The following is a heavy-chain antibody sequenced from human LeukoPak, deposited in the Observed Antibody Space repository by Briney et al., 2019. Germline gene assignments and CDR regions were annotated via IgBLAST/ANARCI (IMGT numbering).Heavy chain of an antibody. D-gene: IGHD2-2*01. V-gene: IGHV1-69*13. CDR3: AREMGYCSSTSCPGAFDI. J-gene: IGHJ3*02. Sequence: ASVKVSCKASGSTFSSYAISWVRQAPGQGLEWMGGIIPIFGTANYAQKLQGRVTITADESTSTAYMELSSLRSEDTAVYYCAREMGYCSSTSCPGAFDIWGQGTMVTVSS. CDR1: GSTFSSYA. CDR2: IIPIFGTA.